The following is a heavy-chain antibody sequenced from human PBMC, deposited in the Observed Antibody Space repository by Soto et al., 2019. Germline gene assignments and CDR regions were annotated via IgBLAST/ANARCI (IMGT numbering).Heavy chain of an antibody. Sequence: GGSMRLSCAASGFTFSSYGMHWVRQAPGKGLEWVAVISYDGSNKYYADSVKGRFTISRDNSKNTLYLQMNSLRAEDTAVYYCAPGYDFWSGYYTGFDYWGQGTLVTVSS. D-gene: IGHD3-3*01. J-gene: IGHJ4*02. CDR1: GFTFSSYG. CDR2: ISYDGSNK. V-gene: IGHV3-30*03. CDR3: APGYDFWSGYYTGFDY.